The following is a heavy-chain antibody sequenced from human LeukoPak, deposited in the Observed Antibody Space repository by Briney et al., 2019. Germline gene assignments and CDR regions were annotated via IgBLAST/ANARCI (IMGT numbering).Heavy chain of an antibody. Sequence: ASETLSLTCTVSGGSISSSSYYWGWIRQPPGKGLEWIGSIYYSGSTYYNPSLKSRVTISVDTSKNQFSLKLSSVTAADTAVYYCARVSEIQMTTIDPYFDYWGQGTLVTVSS. CDR3: ARVSEIQMTTIDPYFDY. D-gene: IGHD5-24*01. J-gene: IGHJ4*02. V-gene: IGHV4-39*07. CDR2: IYYSGST. CDR1: GGSISSSSYY.